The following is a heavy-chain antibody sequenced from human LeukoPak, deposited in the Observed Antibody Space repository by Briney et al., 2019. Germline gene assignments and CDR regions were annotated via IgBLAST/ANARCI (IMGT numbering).Heavy chain of an antibody. CDR1: GFTFSSYE. V-gene: IGHV3-21*01. D-gene: IGHD4-17*01. Sequence: PGGSLRLSCAASGFTFSSYEMNWVRQAPGKGLEWVSSISSSSSYIYYADSVKGRFTISRDNAKNSLYLQMNSLRAEDTAVYYCARAGWTVTTVDYWGQGTLVTVSS. J-gene: IGHJ4*02. CDR2: ISSSSSYI. CDR3: ARAGWTVTTVDY.